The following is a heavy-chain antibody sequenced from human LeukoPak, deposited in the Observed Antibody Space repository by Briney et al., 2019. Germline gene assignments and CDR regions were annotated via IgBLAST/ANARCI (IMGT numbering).Heavy chain of an antibody. CDR2: INPNSGGT. Sequence: ASVKVSCKAPGYSFTDYYMHWVRQAPGQGLEWMGWINPNSGGTNYVQKFQGRVTMTRDTSISTAYMELSRLRSDDTAVYYCASDVVRGVPDDYWGQGTLVTVSS. J-gene: IGHJ4*02. CDR1: GYSFTDYY. V-gene: IGHV1-2*02. CDR3: ASDVVRGVPDDY. D-gene: IGHD3-10*01.